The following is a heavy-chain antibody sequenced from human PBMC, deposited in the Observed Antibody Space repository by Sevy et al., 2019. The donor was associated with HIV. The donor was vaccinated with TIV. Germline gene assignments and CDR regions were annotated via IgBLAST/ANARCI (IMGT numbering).Heavy chain of an antibody. CDR3: ARDLVSREYGSSYPRY. J-gene: IGHJ4*02. CDR1: GGSISSDNW. Sequence: SETLSLTCAVSGGSISSDNWWSWVRQPPGKGLEWIGEIHHSGRINYNPSLESRVTMSVGKSTNHSSLKLSSVTAADTAVYYCARDLVSREYGSSYPRYWGQGTLVTVSS. V-gene: IGHV4-4*02. CDR2: IHHSGRI. D-gene: IGHD6-6*01.